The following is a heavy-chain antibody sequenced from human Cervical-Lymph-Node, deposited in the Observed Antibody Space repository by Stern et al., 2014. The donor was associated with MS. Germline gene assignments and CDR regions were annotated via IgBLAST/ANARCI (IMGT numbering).Heavy chain of an antibody. Sequence: VQLVESGAEVKKPGASVKISCKPSGYTFASYGLSWVRQAPGQGLEWMGWISPHNGDTNYAETLQGRVTMTTDTSTNTAYMELRSLRSDDTAVYYCARKGYSSGWSGYFDYWGRGTAVTVSS. J-gene: IGHJ4*02. D-gene: IGHD6-19*01. CDR1: GYTFASYG. CDR2: ISPHNGDT. CDR3: ARKGYSSGWSGYFDY. V-gene: IGHV1-18*01.